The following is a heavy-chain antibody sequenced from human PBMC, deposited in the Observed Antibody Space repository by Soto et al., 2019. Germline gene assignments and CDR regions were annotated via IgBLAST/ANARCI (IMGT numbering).Heavy chain of an antibody. Sequence: SVKVSCKASGGTFSRYAISWVRQAPGQGLEWMGGIIPIFGTTNYAQRFQGRVTITADESTSTVYMELSSLRSEDTAVYYCATHTPSPSLGDNCWGQGTLVTVSS. CDR1: GGTFSRYA. J-gene: IGHJ4*02. CDR2: IIPIFGTT. D-gene: IGHD2-21*01. CDR3: ATHTPSPSLGDNC. V-gene: IGHV1-69*13.